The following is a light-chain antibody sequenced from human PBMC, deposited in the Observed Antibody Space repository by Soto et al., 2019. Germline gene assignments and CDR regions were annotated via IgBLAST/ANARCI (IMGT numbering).Light chain of an antibody. V-gene: IGKV3-15*01. CDR1: QSVSSN. Sequence: EIGMTQSPATVSVSLGERATXSCRASQSVSSNLAWYQQKPGQAPRLLIYGASTRATGIPARFSGGGSGTEFTLTISSLQSEDFAVYYCHQYNNWPETFGQGTEVDIK. CDR2: GAS. CDR3: HQYNNWPET. J-gene: IGKJ1*01.